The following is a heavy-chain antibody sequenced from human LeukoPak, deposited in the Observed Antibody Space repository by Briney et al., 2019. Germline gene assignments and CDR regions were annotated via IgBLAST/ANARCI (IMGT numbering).Heavy chain of an antibody. Sequence: GGSLRLSCAASGFTFRSYWMTWVRQPPGKGLEWVGRSRDKGNSYTTAYAASVRGRFTISRDDSKNSLYLQMNSLKIEDTAVYYCTKLARAPRDFDYWGQGTLVTVSS. D-gene: IGHD3-10*01. CDR3: TKLARAPRDFDY. J-gene: IGHJ4*01. V-gene: IGHV3-72*01. CDR2: SRDKGNSYTT. CDR1: GFTFRSYW.